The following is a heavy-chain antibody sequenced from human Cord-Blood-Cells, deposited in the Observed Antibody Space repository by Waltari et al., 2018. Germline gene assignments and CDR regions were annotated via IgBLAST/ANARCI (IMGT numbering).Heavy chain of an antibody. V-gene: IGHV3-15*01. CDR3: TTKGGIAAAGAEYFQH. CDR1: GFPFSNAW. D-gene: IGHD6-13*01. Sequence: GESGGGLVKPGGSLRLSCAASGFPFSNAWLSWVRQAPGKGLEWVGRIKSKTDGGTTDYAAPVKGRFTISRDDSKNTLYLQMNSLKTADTAVYYCTTKGGIAAAGAEYFQHWGQGTLVTVSS. CDR2: IKSKTDGGTT. J-gene: IGHJ1*01.